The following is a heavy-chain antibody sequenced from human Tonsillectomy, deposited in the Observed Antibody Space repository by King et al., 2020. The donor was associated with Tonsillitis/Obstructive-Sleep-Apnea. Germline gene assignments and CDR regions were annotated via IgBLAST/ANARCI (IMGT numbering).Heavy chain of an antibody. CDR1: GGSVSSSDYY. CDR2: IYYSGTT. V-gene: IGHV4-39*01. Sequence: VQLQESGPGLVKPSETLSLTCTVSGGSVSSSDYYWGWIRQPPGKGLEWIGTIYYSGTTYYNPSLKSRVNISVETSKNLFSLRLSSVTATDTAVYYCVTHHEDGAGYYYYYMYVWGKGTTVTVSS. D-gene: IGHD4-17*01. J-gene: IGHJ6*03. CDR3: VTHHEDGAGYYYYYMYV.